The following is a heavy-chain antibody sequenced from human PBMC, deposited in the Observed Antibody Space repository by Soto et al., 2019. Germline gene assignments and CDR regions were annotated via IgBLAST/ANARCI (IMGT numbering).Heavy chain of an antibody. CDR2: IIPILGIA. D-gene: IGHD3-9*01. CDR1: GGTFSSYT. Sequence: ASVKVSCKASGGTFSSYTISWVRQAPGQGLEWMGRIIPILGIANYAQKFQGRVTITADKSTSTAYTELSSLRSEDTAVYYCAIDILTGYYPDDAFDIWGQGTMVTVSS. V-gene: IGHV1-69*02. CDR3: AIDILTGYYPDDAFDI. J-gene: IGHJ3*02.